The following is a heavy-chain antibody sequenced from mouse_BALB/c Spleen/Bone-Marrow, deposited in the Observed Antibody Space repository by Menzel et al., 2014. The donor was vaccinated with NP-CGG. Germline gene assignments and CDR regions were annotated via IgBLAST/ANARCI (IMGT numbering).Heavy chain of an antibody. V-gene: IGHV1S22*01. CDR1: GYTFTSYW. Sequence: LQQSGSELVRPGGSVKLSCKASGYTFTSYWMNWVKQRPGQGLEWIGNFYPGWGSTNYDEKFKSKATLTVDTSSSTAYMHLSSLTSEGSAVYYCTRGDYDYDGFAYWGQGTLVTVSA. CDR2: FYPGWGST. CDR3: TRGDYDYDGFAY. J-gene: IGHJ3*01. D-gene: IGHD2-4*01.